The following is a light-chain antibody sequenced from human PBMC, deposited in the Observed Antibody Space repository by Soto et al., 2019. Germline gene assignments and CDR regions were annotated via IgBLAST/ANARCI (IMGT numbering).Light chain of an antibody. V-gene: IGKV1-17*01. CDR2: AAS. J-gene: IGKJ1*01. Sequence: DIQLTQSHSSLSASVGDRVTITCRASQGIRDDLGWYQQKAGEAPKRRIYAASSLHSGVPSRFSGSGSGTEFTLTISSLQPEDFATYYCLQYRSFPRTFGQGTKVDIK. CDR1: QGIRDD. CDR3: LQYRSFPRT.